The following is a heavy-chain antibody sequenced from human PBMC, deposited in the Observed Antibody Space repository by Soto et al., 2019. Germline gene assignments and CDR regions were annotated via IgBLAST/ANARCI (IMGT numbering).Heavy chain of an antibody. CDR1: GFTFSSYW. Sequence: EVQLVESGGGLVQPGGSLRLSCAASGFTFSSYWIHWVRQAPGKGLVWVSRINGDGSSTTYEDSVKGRFTISRDNAKNTLYLQMNSLRAEDTAVYYCARDGRGYSSGWFYVEPWGQGTLVTVSS. CDR3: ARDGRGYSSGWFYVEP. D-gene: IGHD6-19*01. V-gene: IGHV3-74*01. CDR2: INGDGSST. J-gene: IGHJ5*02.